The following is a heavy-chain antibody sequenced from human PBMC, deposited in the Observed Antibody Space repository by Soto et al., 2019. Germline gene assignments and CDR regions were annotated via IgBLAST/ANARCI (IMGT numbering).Heavy chain of an antibody. V-gene: IGHV1-18*01. CDR1: GYTFTSYD. CDR2: MNPNNGNT. CDR3: AGHSHRLNPTWFDP. J-gene: IGHJ5*02. D-gene: IGHD2-15*01. Sequence: ASVKVSCKASGYTFTSYDINWVRQATGQGLEWMGWMNPNNGNTSYAQKLQGRVTMTTDTSTSTAYMELRSLRSDDTAVYYCAGHSHRLNPTWFDPWGQGTLVTVSS.